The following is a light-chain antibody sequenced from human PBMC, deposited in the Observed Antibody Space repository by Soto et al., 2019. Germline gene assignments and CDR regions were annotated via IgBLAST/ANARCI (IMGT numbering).Light chain of an antibody. J-gene: IGKJ4*01. CDR2: DAS. V-gene: IGKV3-11*01. CDR3: QQRSDWPST. Sequence: EIVLTQSPATLSLSPGDRATLSCRASQSVGSYLGWYQQRPGQAPRLLIYDASNRATGIPARFSGSGSGTDFTLTISSLEPDDFAVYYCQQRSDWPSTFGGGTKWDIK. CDR1: QSVGSY.